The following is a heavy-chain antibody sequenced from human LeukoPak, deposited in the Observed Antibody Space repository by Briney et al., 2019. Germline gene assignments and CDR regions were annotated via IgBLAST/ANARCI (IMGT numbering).Heavy chain of an antibody. Sequence: SETLSLTCTVSGGSISSYYWSWIRQPPGKGLEWIGYIYYSGSTNYNPSLKSRVTVSVDTSKNQFSLKLTSVTAADTAVYYCARGVWIYSYWGQGTLVTVSS. D-gene: IGHD5-12*01. CDR1: GGSISSYY. J-gene: IGHJ4*02. CDR3: ARGVWIYSY. V-gene: IGHV4-59*08. CDR2: IYYSGST.